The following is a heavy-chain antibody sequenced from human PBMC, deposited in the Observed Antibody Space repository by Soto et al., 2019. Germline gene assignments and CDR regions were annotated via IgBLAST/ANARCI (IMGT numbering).Heavy chain of an antibody. CDR1: GFTLSSYA. CDR3: ARGQRALITYGPFDP. D-gene: IGHD4-17*01. CDR2: FSGTGGYT. Sequence: GGSLRLSCAASGFTLSSYAMSWVRQALGKGLEWVSTFSGTGGYTYYADSVKGRFTISRDDSKNTLFLHMNSLRAADTAVYYCARGQRALITYGPFDPWGQGTLVTVSS. J-gene: IGHJ5*02. V-gene: IGHV3-23*01.